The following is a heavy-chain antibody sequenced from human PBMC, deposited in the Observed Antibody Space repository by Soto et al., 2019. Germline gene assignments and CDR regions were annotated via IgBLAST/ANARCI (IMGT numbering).Heavy chain of an antibody. J-gene: IGHJ4*02. CDR1: GFTFSSYA. CDR2: ISGSGGST. D-gene: IGHD3-3*02. V-gene: IGHV3-23*01. CDR3: ARTYTIISYFDY. Sequence: GGSLRLSCAASGFTFSSYAMSWVRQAPGKGLEWVSAISGSGGSTYYAGSVKGRFTFSRDNSKNTLYLQMNSLRAEDTAVYYCARTYTIISYFDYWGQGTLVTVSS.